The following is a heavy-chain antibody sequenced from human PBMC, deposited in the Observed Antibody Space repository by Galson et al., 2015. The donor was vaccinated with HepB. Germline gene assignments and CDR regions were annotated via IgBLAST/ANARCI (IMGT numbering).Heavy chain of an antibody. J-gene: IGHJ4*02. CDR3: ARSLVGSGCPPPDY. Sequence: PALVKPTQTLTLTCTFSGFSLSTSGMCVSWIRQPPGKALEWLALIDWDDDKYYSTSLKTRLTISKDTSKNQVVLTMTNMDPVDTATYYCARSLVGSGCPPPDYWGQGTLVTVSS. D-gene: IGHD6-19*01. CDR1: GFSLSTSGMC. V-gene: IGHV2-70*01. CDR2: IDWDDDK.